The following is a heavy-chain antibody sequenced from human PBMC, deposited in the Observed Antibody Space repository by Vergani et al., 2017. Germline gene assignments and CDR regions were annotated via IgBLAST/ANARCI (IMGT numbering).Heavy chain of an antibody. Sequence: EVQLVQSGAEVKKPGESLKISCKGSGYSFTSYWIGWVRQMPGKGLEWMGIIYPGDSDTRYSPSFQGQVTISADKSIGTACLQWSGLKASDTARYYGARRPHAAGRDYWGQGTLVNVSS. CDR3: ARRPHAAGRDY. J-gene: IGHJ4*02. D-gene: IGHD6-13*01. V-gene: IGHV5-51*01. CDR1: GYSFTSYW. CDR2: IYPGDSDT.